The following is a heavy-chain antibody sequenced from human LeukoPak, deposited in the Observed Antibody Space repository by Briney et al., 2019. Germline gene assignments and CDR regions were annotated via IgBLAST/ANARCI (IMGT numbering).Heavy chain of an antibody. J-gene: IGHJ3*02. V-gene: IGHV4-59*01. CDR1: GGSISNYY. Sequence: SETLSLTCTVSGGSISNYYWSWIRQPPGKGLEWIGYISYSGSTNYNPSLKSRVTIAIDMSKKQFSLKLSSVTAADTAVYYCVSSRPYYDILTGQSDDAFDIWGQGTRVTVSS. CDR3: VSSRPYYDILTGQSDDAFDI. CDR2: ISYSGST. D-gene: IGHD3-9*01.